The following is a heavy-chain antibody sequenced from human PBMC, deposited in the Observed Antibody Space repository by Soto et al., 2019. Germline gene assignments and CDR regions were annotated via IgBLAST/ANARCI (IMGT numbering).Heavy chain of an antibody. CDR1: GVSISNSSYY. V-gene: IGHV4-39*02. Sequence: SETLSLTCTVSGVSISNSSYYWGWIRRPPGKGLEWIGTIYYSGITYYNPSLKSRVTISVDTSKNQFSLKLTSVTAADTAVYYCARDPFRYQLLDSYYYYGMDVWGQGTTVTVSS. J-gene: IGHJ6*02. CDR2: IYYSGIT. D-gene: IGHD2-2*01. CDR3: ARDPFRYQLLDSYYYYGMDV.